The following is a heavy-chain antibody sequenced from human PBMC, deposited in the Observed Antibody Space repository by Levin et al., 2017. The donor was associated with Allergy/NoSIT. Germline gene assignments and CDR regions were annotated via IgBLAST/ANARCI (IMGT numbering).Heavy chain of an antibody. J-gene: IGHJ4*02. V-gene: IGHV3-9*01. Sequence: GGSLRLSCAASGFTFDDYAMHWVRQAPGKGLEWVSGISWNSGSIGYADSVKGRFTISRDNAKNSLYLQMNSLRAEDTALYYCAKVGEIDGHFDYWGQGTLVTVSS. CDR2: ISWNSGSI. CDR1: GFTFDDYA. D-gene: IGHD1-26*01. CDR3: AKVGEIDGHFDY.